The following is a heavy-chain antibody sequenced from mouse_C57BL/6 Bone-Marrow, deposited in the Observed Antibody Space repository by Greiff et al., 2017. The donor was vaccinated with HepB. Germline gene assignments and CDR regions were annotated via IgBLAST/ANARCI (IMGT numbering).Heavy chain of an antibody. D-gene: IGHD1-1*01. V-gene: IGHV1-18*01. CDR3: ARCYYYGSSTLFDY. CDR1: GYTFTDYN. Sequence: VQLQQSGPELVKPGASVKIPCKASGYTFTDYNMDWVKQSHGKSLEWIGDINPNNGGTIYNQKFKGKATLTVDKSSSTAYMELRSLTSEDTAVYYCARCYYYGSSTLFDYWGQGTTLTVSS. CDR2: INPNNGGT. J-gene: IGHJ2*01.